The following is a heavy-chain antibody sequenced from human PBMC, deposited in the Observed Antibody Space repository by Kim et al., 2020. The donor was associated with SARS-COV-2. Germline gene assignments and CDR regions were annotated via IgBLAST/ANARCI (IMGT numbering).Heavy chain of an antibody. J-gene: IGHJ6*02. V-gene: IGHV3-21*01. CDR3: ARVYIWFGEFPYYYYYGMDV. CDR1: GFTFSSYS. D-gene: IGHD3-10*01. CDR2: ISSSSSYI. Sequence: GGSLRLSCAASGFTFSSYSMHWVRQAPGKGLEWVSSISSSSSYIYYADSVKGRFTISRDNAKNSLYLQMNSLRAEDTAEYYCARVYIWFGEFPYYYYYGMDVWGQGTTVTVSS.